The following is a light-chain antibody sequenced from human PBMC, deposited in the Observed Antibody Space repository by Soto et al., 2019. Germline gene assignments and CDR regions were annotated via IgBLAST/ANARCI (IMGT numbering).Light chain of an antibody. V-gene: IGKV3-20*01. CDR1: QSVSSSY. J-gene: IGKJ1*01. Sequence: EIVLTQSPGTLSLSPGERATLSCRASQSVSSSYLAWYQQKPGQAPRLLIYGASSRATGIPDRFSGSGSGTDFTLTISRREPEAFAVYYCQQYGSAPWTFGQGNKVEIK. CDR2: GAS. CDR3: QQYGSAPWT.